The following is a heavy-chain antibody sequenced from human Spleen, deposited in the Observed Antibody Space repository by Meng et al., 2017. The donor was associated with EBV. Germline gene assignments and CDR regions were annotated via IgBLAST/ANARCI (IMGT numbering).Heavy chain of an antibody. D-gene: IGHD5-18*01. CDR1: GFTFSDYY. CDR3: ARVGWGVDAGIHFDY. CDR2: ITFSGSMI. V-gene: IGHV3-11*01. Sequence: QVQLVESGGGLVKPGGSLRLSCAASGFTFSDYYMSWIRQAPGKGLEWIAYITFSGSMIYYADSVKGRFAISRDDAQNSMDLQMNSLRAEDTAVYYCARVGWGVDAGIHFDYWGQGALVTVSS. J-gene: IGHJ4*02.